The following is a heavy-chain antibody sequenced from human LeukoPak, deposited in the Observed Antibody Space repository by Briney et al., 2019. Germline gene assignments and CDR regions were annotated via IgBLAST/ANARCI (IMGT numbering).Heavy chain of an antibody. CDR1: GFTFSTYA. CDR2: ISPAGSSR. CDR3: AKEIHDYGAVDY. Sequence: GRSLRLSCAASGFTFSTYAMHWVRQGPGKGLEWMAVISPAGSSRYHADSVEGRFTISRDNSMNTLYLQMNSLRPEDTAVYYCAKEIHDYGAVDYWGQGTLVTVSS. D-gene: IGHD4-17*01. V-gene: IGHV3-30*04. J-gene: IGHJ4*02.